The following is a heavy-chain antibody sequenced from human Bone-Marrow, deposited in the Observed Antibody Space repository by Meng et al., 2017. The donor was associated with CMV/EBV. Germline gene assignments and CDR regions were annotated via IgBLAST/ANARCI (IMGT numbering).Heavy chain of an antibody. CDR2: ISYDGSNK. D-gene: IGHD5-18*01. CDR1: GFTFSSYA. J-gene: IGHJ6*02. CDR3: ARDPAVDTAMVWIPYYYYGMDV. V-gene: IGHV3-30*04. Sequence: GESLKISCAASGFTFSSYAMHWVRQAPGKGLEWVAVISYDGSNKYYADSVKGRFTISRDNSKNTLYLQMNSLRAEDTAVYYCARDPAVDTAMVWIPYYYYGMDVWGQGTTVTVSS.